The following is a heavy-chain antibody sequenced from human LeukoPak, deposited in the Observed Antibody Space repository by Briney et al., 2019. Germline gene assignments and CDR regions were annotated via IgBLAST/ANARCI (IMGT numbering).Heavy chain of an antibody. CDR3: ARYNDRDGTPDY. CDR2: ISGYNGNT. D-gene: IGHD1-1*01. CDR1: GYTFTSYG. J-gene: IGHJ4*02. Sequence: ASVKVSCTASGYTFTSYGVSWVRQAPGQGLEWMGWISGYNGNTKYAQKVQGRVTMTTDTSTSTAYMEVRSLRSDDTAVYFCARYNDRDGTPDYWGQGTLVAVSS. V-gene: IGHV1-18*01.